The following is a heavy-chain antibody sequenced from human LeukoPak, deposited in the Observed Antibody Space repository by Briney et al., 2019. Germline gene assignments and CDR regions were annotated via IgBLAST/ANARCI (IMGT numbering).Heavy chain of an antibody. CDR3: ARDVLRSSRELNWFDP. CDR1: GFTFSSYA. CDR2: ISYDGSNK. Sequence: PGGSLRLSCAASGFTFSSYAMHWVRQAPGKGLEWVAVISYDGSNKYYADSVKGRFTISRDNSKNTLYLQMNSLRAEDTAVYYCARDVLRSSRELNWFDPWGQGTLVTVSS. V-gene: IGHV3-30-3*01. J-gene: IGHJ5*02. D-gene: IGHD3-3*01.